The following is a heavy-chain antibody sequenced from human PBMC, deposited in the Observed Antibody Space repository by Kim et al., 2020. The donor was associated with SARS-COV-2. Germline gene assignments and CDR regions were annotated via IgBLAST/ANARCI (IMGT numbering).Heavy chain of an antibody. Sequence: GGSLRLSCAASGFTFSDYYMSWIRQAPGKGLEWVSYISSSGSTIYYADSVKGRFTISRDNAKNSLYLQMNSLRAEDTAVYYCARDQSGLSYYYDSSGYLDYWGQGTLVTVSS. CDR1: GFTFSDYY. V-gene: IGHV3-11*01. D-gene: IGHD3-22*01. CDR2: ISSSGSTI. J-gene: IGHJ4*02. CDR3: ARDQSGLSYYYDSSGYLDY.